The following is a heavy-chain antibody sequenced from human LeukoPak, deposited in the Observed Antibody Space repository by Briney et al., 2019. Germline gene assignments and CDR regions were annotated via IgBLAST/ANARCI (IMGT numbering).Heavy chain of an antibody. V-gene: IGHV1-69*13. CDR3: AREGSYYYGSGSYYKGYFQH. CDR1: GGTFSSYA. J-gene: IGHJ1*01. D-gene: IGHD3-10*01. CDR2: IIPIFGTA. Sequence: ASVKVSCKASGGTFSSYAISWVRQAPGQGLEWMGGIIPIFGTASYAQKFQGRVTITADESTSTAYMELSSLRSEDTAVYYCAREGSYYYGSGSYYKGYFQHWGQGTLVTVSS.